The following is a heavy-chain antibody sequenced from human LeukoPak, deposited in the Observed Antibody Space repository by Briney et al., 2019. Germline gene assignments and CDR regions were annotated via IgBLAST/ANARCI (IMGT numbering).Heavy chain of an antibody. CDR1: GFTFDDYA. J-gene: IGHJ4*02. CDR3: AKGPRSWLLHPPYYFDY. V-gene: IGHV3-9*03. D-gene: IGHD3-22*01. Sequence: GRSLRLSCAASGFTFDDYAMHWVRQAPGKGLEWVSGISWNSGSIGYADSVKGRFTISRDNAKNSLYLQMNSLRAEDMALYYCAKGPRSWLLHPPYYFDYWGQGTLVTVSS. CDR2: ISWNSGSI.